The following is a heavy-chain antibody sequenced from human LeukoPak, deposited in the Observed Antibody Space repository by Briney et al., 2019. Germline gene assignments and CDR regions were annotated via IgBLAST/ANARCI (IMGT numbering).Heavy chain of an antibody. CDR1: GGTFSSYA. CDR2: IIPILGIA. V-gene: IGHV1-69*04. CDR3: ARALDALPRDYYYGMDV. Sequence: GASVKVSCKASGGTFSSYAISWVRQAPGQGLEWMGRIIPILGIANYAQKFQGRVTITADKSTSTAYMELSSLRSEDTAVYYCARALDALPRDYYYGMDVWGQGTTVTVSS. J-gene: IGHJ6*02.